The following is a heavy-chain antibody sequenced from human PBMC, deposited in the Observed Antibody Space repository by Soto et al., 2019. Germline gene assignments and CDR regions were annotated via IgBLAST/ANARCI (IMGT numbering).Heavy chain of an antibody. CDR1: GGSITRNDHY. V-gene: IGHV4-39*01. CDR3: ARLGSSGWYQGSYFDY. Sequence: QLQLQASGPGLVRSSETLSPICTVSGGSITRNDHYWGWIRQSPGKGLEWIGDIKSSGSTNYNLSLKSRVSMSVETSKNQFSLKMNSVTAADTAVYYCARLGSSGWYQGSYFDYWGQGTLVTVSS. CDR2: IKSSGST. D-gene: IGHD6-19*01. J-gene: IGHJ4*02.